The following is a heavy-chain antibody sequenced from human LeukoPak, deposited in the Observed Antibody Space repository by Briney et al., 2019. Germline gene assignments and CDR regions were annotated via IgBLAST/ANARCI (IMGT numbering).Heavy chain of an antibody. CDR2: INDSGST. D-gene: IGHD2-15*01. Sequence: SPTLSLTCAVYGGSLSGYHWSWIRQPPGKGLEWIGEINDSGSTNYNPSLKSRVTISLDTSKKQFSLKLSSVTAADTAVYFCAATRAIVVVVAALAYWGQGTLVTVSS. CDR3: AATRAIVVVVAALAY. J-gene: IGHJ4*02. V-gene: IGHV4-34*01. CDR1: GGSLSGYH.